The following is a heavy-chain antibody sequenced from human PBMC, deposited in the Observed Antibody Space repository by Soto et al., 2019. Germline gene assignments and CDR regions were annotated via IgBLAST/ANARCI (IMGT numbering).Heavy chain of an antibody. CDR1: GFTFSSYA. CDR3: ARDLHQYQLLYYYYGMDV. V-gene: IGHV3-30-3*01. CDR2: ISYDGSNK. Sequence: GESLKISCAASGFTFSSYAMHWVRQAPGKGLEWVAVISYDGSNKYYADSVKGRFTISRDNSKNTLYLQMNSLRAEDTAVYYCARDLHQYQLLYYYYGMDVWGQGTTVTVSS. D-gene: IGHD2-2*01. J-gene: IGHJ6*02.